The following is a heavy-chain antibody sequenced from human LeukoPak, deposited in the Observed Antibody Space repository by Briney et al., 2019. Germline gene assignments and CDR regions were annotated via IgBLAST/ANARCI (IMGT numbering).Heavy chain of an antibody. J-gene: IGHJ6*03. V-gene: IGHV4-39*01. CDR3: ARGYTVRGVIRSPLYYYYYMDV. D-gene: IGHD3-10*01. Sequence: SETLSLTCTVSGGSISSSSYYWGWIRQPPGKGLEWIGSIYYSGSTYYNPSLKSRVTISVDTSKNQFSLKLSSVTAADTAVYYCARGYTVRGVIRSPLYYYYYMDVWGKGTTVTVSS. CDR1: GGSISSSSYY. CDR2: IYYSGST.